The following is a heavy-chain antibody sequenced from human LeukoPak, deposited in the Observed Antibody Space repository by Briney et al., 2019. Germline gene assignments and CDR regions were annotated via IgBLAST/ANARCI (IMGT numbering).Heavy chain of an antibody. V-gene: IGHV3-23*01. J-gene: IGHJ4*02. CDR3: AKHGSWYNFDY. D-gene: IGHD6-13*01. CDR1: GFTFSDYA. CDR2: ISGSGTTT. Sequence: GGSLRLSCAASGFTFSDYAMSWVRQAPGKGLECVSVISGSGTTTYYADSVKGRVTISRDNSKNTLYLQMNSLRAEDTAVYYCAKHGSWYNFDYWGQGTLVTVSS.